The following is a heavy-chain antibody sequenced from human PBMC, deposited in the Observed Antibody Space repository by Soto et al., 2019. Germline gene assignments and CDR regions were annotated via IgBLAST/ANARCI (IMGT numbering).Heavy chain of an antibody. V-gene: IGHV4-39*01. CDR1: GGSISSSSYY. J-gene: IGHJ4*02. CDR3: ARPIYCSSTSCYRFDY. D-gene: IGHD2-2*01. CDR2: LYYSGST. Sequence: QLQLQESGPGLVKPSETLSLTCTVSGGSISSSSYYWGWIRQPPGKGLEWIGSLYYSGSTYYNPSLESRVTISVDTSKNQFSLKLSSVTAADTAVYYCARPIYCSSTSCYRFDYWGQGTLVTVSS.